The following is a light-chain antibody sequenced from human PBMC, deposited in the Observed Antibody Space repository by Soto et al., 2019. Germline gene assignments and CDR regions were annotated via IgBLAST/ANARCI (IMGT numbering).Light chain of an antibody. CDR2: EEN. Sequence: QSALTQPASVSGSPGQSITISCTGTSNDVGRYNLVSWDQQHPGKAPKLMIYEENKRPSGISFRFTASKSGSTASLTISGLQAEDEAEYYCCSYAGSLIHVVFGGGTKRTVL. CDR1: SNDVGRYNL. CDR3: CSYAGSLIHVV. V-gene: IGLV2-23*01. J-gene: IGLJ2*01.